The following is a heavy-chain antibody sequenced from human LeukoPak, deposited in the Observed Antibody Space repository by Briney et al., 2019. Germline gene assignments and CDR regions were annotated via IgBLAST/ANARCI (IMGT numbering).Heavy chain of an antibody. Sequence: GGSLRLSCAASGFTFSSYEMNWVRQAPGKGLEWVSYISSSGSTIYYADSVKGRFTISRDNAKNSLNLQMNSLRAEDTAVYYCARGGTQLTGDSSGAFDIWGQGTMVTVSS. CDR2: ISSSGSTI. V-gene: IGHV3-48*03. CDR1: GFTFSSYE. CDR3: ARGGTQLTGDSSGAFDI. J-gene: IGHJ3*02. D-gene: IGHD7-27*01.